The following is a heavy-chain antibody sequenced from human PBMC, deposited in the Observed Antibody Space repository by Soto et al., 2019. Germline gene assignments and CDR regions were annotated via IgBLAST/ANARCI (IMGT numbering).Heavy chain of an antibody. CDR3: ARDHHYYGSGDSNLFDS. J-gene: IGHJ4*02. D-gene: IGHD3-10*01. Sequence: PSETLSLTCTVSGGSINSFYWSWVRQPAGKGLEWIGRMYVTGSTNYNPSLKNRVSMSLDTSKNQFSLKLSSLTAADTAVYYCARDHHYYGSGDSNLFDSWAQGTLVTVSS. CDR1: GGSINSFY. CDR2: MYVTGST. V-gene: IGHV4-4*07.